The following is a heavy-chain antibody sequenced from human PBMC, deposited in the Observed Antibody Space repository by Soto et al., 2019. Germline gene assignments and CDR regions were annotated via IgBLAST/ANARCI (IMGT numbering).Heavy chain of an antibody. CDR2: IIPIFGTA. Sequence: QVQLVQSGAEVKKPGSSVKVSCKASGGTFSSYAISWVRQAPGQGLEWMGGIIPIFGTANYAQNFQGRVTIIADESTSTAYMELSSLRSEDKAVYYCAREDGYVEVAGKNWFDPWGQGTLVTVSS. CDR3: AREDGYVEVAGKNWFDP. D-gene: IGHD6-19*01. V-gene: IGHV1-69*01. J-gene: IGHJ5*02. CDR1: GGTFSSYA.